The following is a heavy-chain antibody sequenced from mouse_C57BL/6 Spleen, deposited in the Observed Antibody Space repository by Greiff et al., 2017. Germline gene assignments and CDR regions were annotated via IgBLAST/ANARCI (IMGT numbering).Heavy chain of an antibody. CDR1: GYAFTNYL. CDR3: AREGDQAREYYYAMDY. CDR2: INPGSGGT. J-gene: IGHJ4*01. D-gene: IGHD3-2*02. Sequence: VQLQQSGAELVRPGTSVKVSCKASGYAFTNYLIEWVKQRPGQGLEWIGVINPGSGGTNYNEKFKGKATLTADKSSSTAYMQLSSLTSEDSAVYFCAREGDQAREYYYAMDYWGQGTSVTVSS. V-gene: IGHV1-54*01.